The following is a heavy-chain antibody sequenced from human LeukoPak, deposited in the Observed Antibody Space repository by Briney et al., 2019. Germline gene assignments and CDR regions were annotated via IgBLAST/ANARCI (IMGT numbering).Heavy chain of an antibody. V-gene: IGHV3-9*03. CDR3: AKGTMIVVAVGDYFDY. J-gene: IGHJ4*02. CDR1: GFTLDDYA. Sequence: GGSLRLSCAASGFTLDDYAMHWVRQAPGKGLEWVSGISWNSVNIGYADYVKGRFTISRDNAKNSLYLQMNSLRAEDMALYYCAKGTMIVVAVGDYFDYWGQGTLVTVSS. CDR2: ISWNSVNI. D-gene: IGHD3-22*01.